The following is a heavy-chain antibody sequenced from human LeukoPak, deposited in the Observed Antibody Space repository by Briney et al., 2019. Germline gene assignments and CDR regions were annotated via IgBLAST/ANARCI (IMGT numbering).Heavy chain of an antibody. CDR3: AREPNGDYDAFDI. V-gene: IGHV4-59*01. CDR1: GVSISSDS. D-gene: IGHD4-17*01. CDR2: IYYTGST. J-gene: IGHJ3*02. Sequence: KPSETLSLTCTVSGVSISSDSWTWIRQPPGKGLEWIGNIYYTGSTIDNPSLKSRVTMSVDTSRNRVSLRLTSVTAADTAVYYCAREPNGDYDAFDIWGQGTMVTVSS.